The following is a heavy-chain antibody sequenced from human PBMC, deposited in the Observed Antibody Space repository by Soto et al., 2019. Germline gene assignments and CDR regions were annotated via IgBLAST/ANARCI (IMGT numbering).Heavy chain of an antibody. Sequence: GGSLRLSCAASGLTLSGYWMNWVRQAPGRGLEWVANIKYDGSEKYYVDSVKGRFTISRDNAKNSLYLQMNSLTVEDTAVYFCATSNCPLYWGQVTLVTVSS. CDR1: GLTLSGYW. CDR2: IKYDGSEK. J-gene: IGHJ4*02. V-gene: IGHV3-7*05. CDR3: ATSNCPLY. D-gene: IGHD2-15*01.